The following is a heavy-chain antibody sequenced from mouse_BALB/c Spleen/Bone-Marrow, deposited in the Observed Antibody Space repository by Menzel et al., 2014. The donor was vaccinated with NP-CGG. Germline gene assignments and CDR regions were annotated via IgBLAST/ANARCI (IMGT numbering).Heavy chain of an antibody. V-gene: IGHV2-9*02. CDR2: IWAGGST. CDR3: ARDYGYYKDVGDY. D-gene: IGHD2-12*01. Sequence: QVQLQQPGPGLVAPSQSLSITCAVSGFSLTSYALHWVRQPPGKGLEWLGVIWAGGSTNYNSALMSRLNISKDNSKSQVFLKMNSLQTDGTAVYYCARDYGYYKDVGDYWGQGTTLTVSS. CDR1: GFSLTSYA. J-gene: IGHJ2*01.